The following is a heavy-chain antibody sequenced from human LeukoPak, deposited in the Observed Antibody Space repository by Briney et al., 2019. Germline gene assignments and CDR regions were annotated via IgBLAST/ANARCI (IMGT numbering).Heavy chain of an antibody. CDR1: GVSLSTGSHY. D-gene: IGHD3-16*02. CDR3: ASSDMITFGGVTVIGAFDI. Sequence: QILCRTCTVPGVSLSTGSHYSSCVRQHPGRGLVSTRYIYDRGRTSYNPSLKSRVTLSVDTSKNQFSLKLSCVTAADTAVHYCASSDMITFGGVTVIGAFDIWGQGATGTVSS. J-gene: IGHJ3*02. CDR2: IYDRGRT. V-gene: IGHV4-31*03.